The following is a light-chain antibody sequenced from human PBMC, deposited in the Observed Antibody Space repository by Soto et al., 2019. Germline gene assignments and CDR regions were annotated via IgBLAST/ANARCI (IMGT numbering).Light chain of an antibody. J-gene: IGKJ4*01. V-gene: IGKV1-39*01. CDR2: TAS. CDR3: QQTQSFPLT. CDR1: QNINSY. Sequence: DIQMTQSPSSLSASVGDRVTITCRASQNINSYLNWYQQKPGQSPRLLIYTASILQTGVPSGFSGSGSGTDFTLTISSLQTVDSATYYCQQTQSFPLTFGGGTKVEIK.